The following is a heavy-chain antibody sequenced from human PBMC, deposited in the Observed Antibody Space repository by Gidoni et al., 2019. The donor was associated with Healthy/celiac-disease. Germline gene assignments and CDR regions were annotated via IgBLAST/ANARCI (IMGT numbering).Heavy chain of an antibody. CDR3: ARDKEVGAWAFDI. CDR1: GFTVSSNY. D-gene: IGHD1-26*01. V-gene: IGHV3-53*02. Sequence: EVQLVETGGGLIQPGGSLRLSCAASGFTVSSNYMRWVRQSPGRGLEWVSVIYSGGSTYYADSVKGRFTISRDNSKNTLYLQMNSLRAEDTVVYYCARDKEVGAWAFDIWGQGTMVTVSS. J-gene: IGHJ3*02. CDR2: IYSGGST.